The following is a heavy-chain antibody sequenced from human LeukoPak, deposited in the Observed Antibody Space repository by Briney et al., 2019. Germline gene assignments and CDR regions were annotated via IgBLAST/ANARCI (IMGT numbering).Heavy chain of an antibody. Sequence: GGSLRLSCAASGFTFSGSAMQWVRQASGKGLGWVGRIRSKANGYATAYAASVKGRFTISRDDSKNTAYLQMNSLKTEDTAVYYCTSAQYCSSTSCEIFDYWGQGTLVTVSS. CDR1: GFTFSGSA. D-gene: IGHD2-2*01. CDR3: TSAQYCSSTSCEIFDY. J-gene: IGHJ4*02. CDR2: IRSKANGYAT. V-gene: IGHV3-73*01.